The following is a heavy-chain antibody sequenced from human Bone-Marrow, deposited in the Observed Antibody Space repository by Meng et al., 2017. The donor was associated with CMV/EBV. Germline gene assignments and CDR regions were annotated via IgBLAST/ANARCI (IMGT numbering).Heavy chain of an antibody. CDR1: GDSISSYY. CDR3: ARSGYSGGWYELDY. Sequence: SETLSLTCTVSGDSISSYYWSWIRQPPGKGLEWIGNIYYSGSNYNPSLKSRVTISIDASKSQFSLKLTSVTAADTAFYYCARSGYSGGWYELDYWGQGTLVTVSS. D-gene: IGHD6-19*01. CDR2: IYYSGS. J-gene: IGHJ4*02. V-gene: IGHV4-59*01.